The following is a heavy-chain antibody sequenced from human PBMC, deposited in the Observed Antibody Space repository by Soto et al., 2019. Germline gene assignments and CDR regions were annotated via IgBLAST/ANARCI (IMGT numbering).Heavy chain of an antibody. CDR2: IYSGGST. D-gene: IGHD3-16*01. CDR3: ARVCMITFGGVNSRGGGDY. V-gene: IGHV3-66*01. J-gene: IGHJ4*02. CDR1: GFTVSSNY. Sequence: EVQLVESGGGLVQPGGSLRLSCAASGFTVSSNYMSWVRQAPGKGLEWVSVIYSGGSTYYADSVKGRFTISRDNSKNTRYFQMKSLRAGDRAVYYCARVCMITFGGVNSRGGGDYWGQGTLVTVSS.